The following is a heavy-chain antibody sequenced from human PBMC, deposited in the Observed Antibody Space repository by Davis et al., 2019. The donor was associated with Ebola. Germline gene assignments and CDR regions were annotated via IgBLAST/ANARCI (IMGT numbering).Heavy chain of an antibody. Sequence: GGLLRSPVGVPGSIFTSYGEHWDRLAAGEVPEAVAGMWYEGSNKYYADAVKGRFTISRDNSKNTLYLQMNSLRADDTAVYYCAREGKYRDESRTFDYWGQGTLVTVSS. V-gene: IGHV3-33*01. CDR2: MWYEGSNK. CDR1: GSIFTSYG. CDR3: AREGKYRDESRTFDY. J-gene: IGHJ4*02. D-gene: IGHD2-2*01.